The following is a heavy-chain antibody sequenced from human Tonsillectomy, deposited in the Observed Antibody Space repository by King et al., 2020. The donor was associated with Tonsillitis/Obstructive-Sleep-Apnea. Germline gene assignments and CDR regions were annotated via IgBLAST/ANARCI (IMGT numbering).Heavy chain of an antibody. D-gene: IGHD6-13*01. CDR3: ARQGAAGTVADYYYYMDV. V-gene: IGHV5-51*01. CDR1: GYSFTSYW. CDR2: IYPGDSDT. J-gene: IGHJ6*03. Sequence: QLVQSGAEVKKPGESLKISCKGSGYSFTSYWIGWVRQMPGKGLEWMGIIYPGDSDTRYSPSFQGQVTISADKSIRTAYLQWSSLKASDTAMYYCARQGAAGTVADYYYYMDVWGKGTTVTVSS.